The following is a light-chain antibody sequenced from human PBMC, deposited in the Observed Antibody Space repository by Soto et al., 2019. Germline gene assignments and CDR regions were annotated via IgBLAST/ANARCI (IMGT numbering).Light chain of an antibody. CDR2: GAS. V-gene: IGKV3-15*01. CDR1: QSVSSN. Sequence: VLTQSPGTLSLSPGERATLSCRASQSVSSNYLAWYQQKPGQAPRLVIYGASNRATGIPARFSGSGSGTGFTLTISSLQSEDCAIYYCQQYHAWPITFGGGTKVDI. J-gene: IGKJ4*01. CDR3: QQYHAWPIT.